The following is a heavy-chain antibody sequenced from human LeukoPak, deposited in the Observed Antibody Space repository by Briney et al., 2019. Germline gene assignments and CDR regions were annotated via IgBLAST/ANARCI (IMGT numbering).Heavy chain of an antibody. Sequence: PGGSLRLSCAASGFTFSSYAMSWVRQAPGKGLEWVSAISGSGGSTYYADSVKGRFTISRDNSKNTLYLQMNSLRAEDTAVYYCAKDGSITIFGVVIIRGAYFDYWGQGTLVTVSS. CDR3: AKDGSITIFGVVIIRGAYFDY. J-gene: IGHJ4*02. V-gene: IGHV3-23*01. CDR1: GFTFSSYA. CDR2: ISGSGGST. D-gene: IGHD3-3*01.